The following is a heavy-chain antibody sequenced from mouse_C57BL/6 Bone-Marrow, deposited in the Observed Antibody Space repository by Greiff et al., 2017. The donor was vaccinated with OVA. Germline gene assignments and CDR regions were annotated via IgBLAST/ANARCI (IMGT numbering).Heavy chain of an antibody. V-gene: IGHV14-1*01. J-gene: IGHJ3*01. CDR2: IDPEDGDT. Sequence: EVQLQESGAELVRPGASVKLSCTASGFNFNDYYMHWVKQRPEQGLEWIGRIDPEDGDTEYAPKFKGKATMTADTSSNTAYLQLSSLTSEDTAVYYCTTWATTAAYWGQGTLVTVSA. D-gene: IGHD1-2*01. CDR3: TTWATTAAY. CDR1: GFNFNDYY.